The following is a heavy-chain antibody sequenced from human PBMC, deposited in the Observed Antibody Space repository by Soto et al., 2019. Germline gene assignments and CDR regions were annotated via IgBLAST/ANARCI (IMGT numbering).Heavy chain of an antibody. CDR3: ERGTIVARQHLDY. D-gene: IGHD6-6*01. CDR1: GFTFSSYA. V-gene: IGHV3-30*03. CDR2: ISIRGGDE. Sequence: QVQLMESGGGVVQPGKSLRLSCAASGFTFSSYAMHWARQAPGKGLEWVTVISIRGGDEYYAESVRGRFTISKDDSKNTLYLQMDSLRVEDTAVYYCERGTIVARQHLDYWGQGTLVTVSS. J-gene: IGHJ4*02.